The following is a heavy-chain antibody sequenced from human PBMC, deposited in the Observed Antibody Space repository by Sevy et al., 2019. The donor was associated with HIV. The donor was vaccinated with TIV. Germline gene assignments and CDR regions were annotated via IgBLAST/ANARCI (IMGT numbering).Heavy chain of an antibody. V-gene: IGHV3-48*03. J-gene: IGHJ4*02. Sequence: GGSLRLYCAASGFAFSSYDMHWVRQAPGKELDWVLYITSSGTTINYADSVKGRFTISRDNAKNSLYLQMNSLRVEDTAVYYCARDLPPSATIVPHFDYWGQGTLVTVSS. D-gene: IGHD1-26*01. CDR1: GFAFSSYD. CDR2: ITSSGTTI. CDR3: ARDLPPSATIVPHFDY.